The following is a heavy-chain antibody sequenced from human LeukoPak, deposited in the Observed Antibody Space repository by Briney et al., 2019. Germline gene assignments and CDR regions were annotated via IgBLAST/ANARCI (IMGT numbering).Heavy chain of an antibody. V-gene: IGHV1-18*01. D-gene: IGHD2/OR15-2a*01. J-gene: IGHJ5*02. CDR2: ISAYNGNT. CDR3: ARDLSGWGFDP. CDR1: GYTFTNYG. Sequence: ASVKVSCKASGYTFTNYGISWVRQAPGHGLEWMGWISAYNGNTNYAQKIQGRVTMTTDTSTSTAYMELRSLRSDDTAVCYCARDLSGWGFDPWGQGTLVTVSS.